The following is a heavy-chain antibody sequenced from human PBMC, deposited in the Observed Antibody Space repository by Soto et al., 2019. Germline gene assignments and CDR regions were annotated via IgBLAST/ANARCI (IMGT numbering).Heavy chain of an antibody. V-gene: IGHV1-69*01. J-gene: IGHJ5*02. Sequence: QVQLVQSGAEVKKPGSSVKVSCKPSGTTFDSFTFAWVRQAPGQGLEWMGGFVPMFGSASIAQRFQGRVSITADASTGTGYMELSDLRSDDSAIYYCAREDDTTGHYSWFDHWGPGTLVTVSS. CDR3: AREDDTTGHYSWFDH. CDR1: GTTFDSFT. CDR2: FVPMFGSA. D-gene: IGHD3-22*01.